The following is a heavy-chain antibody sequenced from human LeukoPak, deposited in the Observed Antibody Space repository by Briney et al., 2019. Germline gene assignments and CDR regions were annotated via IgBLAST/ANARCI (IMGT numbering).Heavy chain of an antibody. CDR3: ARVLAQQQGY. Sequence: GGSLRLSCAASGFTVSSYYMNWVRQAPGKGLEWVSLIYSGGSTFYADSVKDRFTISRDSSKNTLYLQMNSLRAEDTAVYYCARVLAQQQGYWGQGTLVTVSS. V-gene: IGHV3-66*01. J-gene: IGHJ4*02. D-gene: IGHD6-13*01. CDR2: IYSGGST. CDR1: GFTVSSYY.